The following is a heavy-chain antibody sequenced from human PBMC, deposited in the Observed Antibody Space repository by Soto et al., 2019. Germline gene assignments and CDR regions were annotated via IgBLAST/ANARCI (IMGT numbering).Heavy chain of an antibody. CDR3: ARECSTSSQFDY. V-gene: IGHV3-23*01. J-gene: IGHJ4*02. CDR2: STGSGGIT. D-gene: IGHD6-13*01. Sequence: EVQLLEAGGGLVQPGGSLRLSCAASGFTFDTYDMSWVRQAPGKGLEWVSGSTGSGGITEYADSVKGRFTISRDTSKNTLYLQMSRLSVEDTAIYYCARECSTSSQFDYWGQGTLVTVSS. CDR1: GFTFDTYD.